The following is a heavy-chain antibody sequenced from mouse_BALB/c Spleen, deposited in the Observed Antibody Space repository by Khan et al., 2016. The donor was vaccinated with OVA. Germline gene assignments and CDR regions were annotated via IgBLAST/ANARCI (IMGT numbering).Heavy chain of an antibody. CDR3: ARINE. CDR1: GFNTKDTY. Sequence: VQLQQSGAELVKPGASVKLSCTASGFNTKDTYMHWVKQRPEQGLEWIGRIDPANGNTKFDLKFQGKVTITADTSSNTAYLQLSSLTSEDAAIYYGARINEWGQGTTLTVSA. J-gene: IGHJ2*01. CDR2: IDPANGNT. V-gene: IGHV14-3*02.